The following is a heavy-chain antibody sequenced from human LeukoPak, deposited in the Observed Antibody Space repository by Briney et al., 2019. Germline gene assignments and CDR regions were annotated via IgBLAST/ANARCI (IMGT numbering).Heavy chain of an antibody. V-gene: IGHV4-59*01. CDR2: IYYSGST. Sequence: PSETLSLTCTVSGGSISGYYWSWIRQPPGKGLEWIGYIYYSGSTNYNPSLKSRVTISVDTSKNQFSLKLSSVTAADTAVYYCARDGPGSGWYIDYWGQGTLVTVSS. CDR1: GGSISGYY. CDR3: ARDGPGSGWYIDY. D-gene: IGHD6-19*01. J-gene: IGHJ4*02.